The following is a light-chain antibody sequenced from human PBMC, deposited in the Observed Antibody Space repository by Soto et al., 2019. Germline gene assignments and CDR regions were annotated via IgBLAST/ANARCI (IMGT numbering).Light chain of an antibody. CDR2: DAS. CDR3: QQRSDWPPIT. Sequence: IVLTHSPATLALSPCEGATVSRRASQSVGDYLAWYQQKTGQAPRLLIYDASNRAAGVPYRFRGSGSGTDFTLTISSVEPEDFGVYYCQQRSDWPPITFGQGTRLEIK. V-gene: IGKV3-11*01. CDR1: QSVGDY. J-gene: IGKJ5*01.